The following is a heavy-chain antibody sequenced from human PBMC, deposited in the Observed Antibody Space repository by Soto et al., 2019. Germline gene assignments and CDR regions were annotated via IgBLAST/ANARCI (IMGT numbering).Heavy chain of an antibody. J-gene: IGHJ4*02. CDR3: ATRGHDPQFDY. CDR1: GYTFTSYY. Sequence: ASVKVSCKASGYTFTSYYMHRVRQAPGQGLEWMGIINPSGGSTSYAQKFQGRVTMTRDTSTSTVYMELSSLRSEDTAVYYCATRGHDPQFDYWGQGTLVTVSS. V-gene: IGHV1-46*01. D-gene: IGHD1-1*01. CDR2: INPSGGST.